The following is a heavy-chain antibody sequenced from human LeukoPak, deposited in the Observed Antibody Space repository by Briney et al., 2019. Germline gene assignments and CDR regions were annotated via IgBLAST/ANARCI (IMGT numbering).Heavy chain of an antibody. D-gene: IGHD3-22*01. CDR2: IYTSGST. Sequence: SETLSLTCTVSGGSINSGSYYWSWTRQSAGKGLEWIGRIYTSGSTNYNPSLKSRLTISVDTSKNQFSLKLSSVTAADTAVYYCARDPWFYSDSSGYFQTWGQGTLVTVSS. J-gene: IGHJ4*02. CDR3: ARDPWFYSDSSGYFQT. V-gene: IGHV4-61*02. CDR1: GGSINSGSYY.